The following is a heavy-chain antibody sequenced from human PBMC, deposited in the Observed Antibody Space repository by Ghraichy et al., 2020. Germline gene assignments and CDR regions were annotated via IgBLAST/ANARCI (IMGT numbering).Heavy chain of an antibody. J-gene: IGHJ4*02. CDR1: GGSISSGGYY. Sequence: SETLSLTCTVSGGSISSGGYYWSWIRQHPGKGLEWIGYIYYSGSTYYNPSLKSRVTISVDTSKNQFSLKLSSVTAADTAVYYCARKYYDFWSGHSYYFDYWGQGTLVTVSS. V-gene: IGHV4-31*03. CDR3: ARKYYDFWSGHSYYFDY. D-gene: IGHD3-3*01. CDR2: IYYSGST.